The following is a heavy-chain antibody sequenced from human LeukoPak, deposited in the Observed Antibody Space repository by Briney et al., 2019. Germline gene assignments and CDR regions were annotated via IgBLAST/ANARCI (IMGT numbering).Heavy chain of an antibody. V-gene: IGHV3-23*01. CDR3: AKDGRDGDNT. Sequence: GGSLRLSRAASGFTFSSYGMSWVRQAPGKGLEWVSAISGSGGSTYYADSVKGRFTISRDNSKNTLYLQMNSLRAEDTAVYYCAKDGRDGDNTWGQGTLVTVSS. CDR1: GFTFSSYG. CDR2: ISGSGGST. D-gene: IGHD4-17*01. J-gene: IGHJ5*02.